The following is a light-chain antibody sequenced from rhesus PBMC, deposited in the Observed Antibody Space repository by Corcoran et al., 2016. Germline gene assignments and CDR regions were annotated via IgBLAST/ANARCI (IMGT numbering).Light chain of an antibody. CDR2: KAY. CDR1: QGTSSW. CDR3: TQYSSRPYS. Sequence: DIQLTPSPPSLSASAGDTVTITCWARQGTSSWLAWYQQKPGKAPKLLIYKAYSLQSGVPSRFSGRGAGTDFTLTISSLQSEDFATYYCTQYSSRPYSFGQGTKVEIK. V-gene: IGKV1-22*01. J-gene: IGKJ2*01.